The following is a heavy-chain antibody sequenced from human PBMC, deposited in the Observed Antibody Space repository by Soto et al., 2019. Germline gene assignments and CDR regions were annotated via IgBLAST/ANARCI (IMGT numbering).Heavy chain of an antibody. CDR1: GFTFNIYA. Sequence: TGGSLRLSCAASGFTFNIYAMSWIRQAPGKGLEWVSTIGSGDDDTYYADSVKGRFTTSRDNSKNTLFLQMTSLRAEDTAIYYCAKDRQDHNSVWDPFDIWGQGTMVTVSS. CDR2: IGSGDDDT. D-gene: IGHD1-20*01. CDR3: AKDRQDHNSVWDPFDI. V-gene: IGHV3-23*01. J-gene: IGHJ3*02.